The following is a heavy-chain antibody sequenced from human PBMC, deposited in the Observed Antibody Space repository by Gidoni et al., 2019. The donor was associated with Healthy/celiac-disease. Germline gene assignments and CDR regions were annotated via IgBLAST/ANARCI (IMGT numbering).Heavy chain of an antibody. CDR1: GFTFSSYS. CDR2: ISSSSSTI. D-gene: IGHD3-10*01. V-gene: IGHV3-48*01. J-gene: IGHJ4*02. Sequence: EVQLVESGGGLVQPGGSLRLSCAASGFTFSSYSMNWVRQAPGKGLEWVSYISSSSSTIYYADSVKGRFTISRDNAKNSLYLQMNSLRAEDTAVYYCARDYYGSGSMGYFDYWGQGTLVTVSS. CDR3: ARDYYGSGSMGYFDY.